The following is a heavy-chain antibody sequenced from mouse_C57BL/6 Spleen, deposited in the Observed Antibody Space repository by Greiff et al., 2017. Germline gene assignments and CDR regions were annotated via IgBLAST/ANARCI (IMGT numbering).Heavy chain of an antibody. CDR3: ALYSNYWYFDV. CDR1: GYTFTSYW. Sequence: QVQLQQPGAELVKPGASVKVSCKASGYTFTSYWMHWVKQRPGQGLEWIGGIHPSDSDTNYNQKFKGKATLTVDKSSSTAYMQLSSLTSEDSAVYYCALYSNYWYFDVWGTGTTVTVSS. J-gene: IGHJ1*03. D-gene: IGHD2-5*01. CDR2: IHPSDSDT. V-gene: IGHV1-74*01.